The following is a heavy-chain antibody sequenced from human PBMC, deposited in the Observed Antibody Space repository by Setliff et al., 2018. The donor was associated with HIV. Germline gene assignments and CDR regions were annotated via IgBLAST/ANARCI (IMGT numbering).Heavy chain of an antibody. CDR2: IKEDGSER. V-gene: IGHV3-7*01. J-gene: IGHJ6*02. D-gene: IGHD2-15*01. CDR3: AKDVCSGAYCYAYYYYGMDV. CDR1: GFPFSNFW. Sequence: PGGSLRLSCVASGFPFSNFWMSWVRQAPGKGLEWVANIKEDGSERYYVDSVKGRFTISGDNSKNTLYLQMNSLRVEDTAVYYCAKDVCSGAYCYAYYYYGMDVWGQGTMVTVSS.